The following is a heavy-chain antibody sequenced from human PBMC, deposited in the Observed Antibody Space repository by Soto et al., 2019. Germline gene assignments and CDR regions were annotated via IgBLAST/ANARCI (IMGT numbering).Heavy chain of an antibody. J-gene: IGHJ6*02. CDR2: IYHSGST. D-gene: IGHD2-15*01. Sequence: QVQLQESGPGLVKPSGTLSLTCAVSGGSISSSNWWSWVRQPPGKGLEWIGEIYHSGSTNYNPSLKSRVTISVDKSKNQFSLKLSSVTAADTAVYYCARNLGYCSGGSCYPYYYYYGMDVWGQGTTVTVSS. CDR1: GGSISSSNW. V-gene: IGHV4-4*02. CDR3: ARNLGYCSGGSCYPYYYYYGMDV.